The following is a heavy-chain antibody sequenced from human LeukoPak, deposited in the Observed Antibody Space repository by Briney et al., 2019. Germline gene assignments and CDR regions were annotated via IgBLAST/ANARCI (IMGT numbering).Heavy chain of an antibody. CDR2: INHSGST. J-gene: IGHJ4*02. D-gene: IGHD3-3*01. CDR3: ARGRFDFWSGPFAGD. Sequence: SETPSLTCAVSGGSFSGYYWSWIRQPPGKGLEWIGEINHSGSTNYNPSLKSRVPISVDTSKNQFALKLSSVTAADTAVYYCARGRFDFWSGPFAGDWGQGTLVTVSS. V-gene: IGHV4-34*01. CDR1: GGSFSGYY.